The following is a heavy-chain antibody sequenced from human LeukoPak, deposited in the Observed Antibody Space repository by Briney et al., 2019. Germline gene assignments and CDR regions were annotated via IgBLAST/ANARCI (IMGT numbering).Heavy chain of an antibody. CDR3: ATDVLRFLEWLPDAFDI. CDR2: MNPNSGGT. J-gene: IGHJ3*02. V-gene: IGHV1-2*02. Sequence: ASVKVSCKASGYTFISYDINWVRQATGQGLEWMGWMNPNSGGTNYAQKFQGRVTMTRDTSISTAYMEQSRLRSDDTAVYYCATDVLRFLEWLPDAFDIWGQGTMVTVSS. CDR1: GYTFISYD. D-gene: IGHD3-3*01.